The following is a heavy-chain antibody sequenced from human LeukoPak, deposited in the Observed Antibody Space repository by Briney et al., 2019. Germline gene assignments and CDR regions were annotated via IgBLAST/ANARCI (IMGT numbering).Heavy chain of an antibody. J-gene: IGHJ1*01. CDR2: ISPSGGIT. CDR1: GFTFSSHG. CDR3: AKDDDWGRYKH. D-gene: IGHD3-16*01. V-gene: IGHV3-23*01. Sequence: GGSLRPSCAASGFTFSSHGMNWVRQAPGKGLEWVSGISPSGGITYYTDSVKGRFTISRDNSKNTQSLQMNSLRAEDTAVYYCAKDDDWGRYKHWGQGTLVTVSS.